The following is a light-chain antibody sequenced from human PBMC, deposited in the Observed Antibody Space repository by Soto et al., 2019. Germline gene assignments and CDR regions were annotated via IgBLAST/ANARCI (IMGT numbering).Light chain of an antibody. V-gene: IGLV2-14*01. J-gene: IGLJ3*02. CDR2: EVS. CDR3: RSYTRSSTRV. CDR1: SSDVGGYNY. Sequence: QSALTQPASVSGSPGQSITISCTGTSSDVGGYNYVSWYQQHPGKAPKLMIYEVSNRPSGVSNRFSGSKSGNTASLTISGLQAEDEADYDCRSYTRSSTRVFGGGTKLTVL.